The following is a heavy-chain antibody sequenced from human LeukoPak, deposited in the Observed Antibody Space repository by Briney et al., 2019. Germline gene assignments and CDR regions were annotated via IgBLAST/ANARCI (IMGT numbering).Heavy chain of an antibody. V-gene: IGHV1-8*03. D-gene: IGHD4-23*01. CDR3: ARDGPDYGGNKPFDY. J-gene: IGHJ4*02. Sequence: ASVKVSCKASGYTFTSYDINWVRQATGQGLEWMGWMNPNSGNTGYAQKFQGRVAITRNTSISTAYTELSSLRSEDTAVYYCARDGPDYGGNKPFDYWGQGTLVTVSS. CDR2: MNPNSGNT. CDR1: GYTFTSYD.